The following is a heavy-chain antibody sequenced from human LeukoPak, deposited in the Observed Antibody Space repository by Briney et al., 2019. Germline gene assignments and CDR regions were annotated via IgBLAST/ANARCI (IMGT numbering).Heavy chain of an antibody. Sequence: PGGSLRLSCAASGFTFSNAWMSWVRQAPGKGLEWVGRIKSKTDGGTTDYAAPVKGRFTISRDDSKNTLYLQMNSLKTEDTAVYYCTTAQGGIFGVVPNWGQGTLVTVSS. J-gene: IGHJ4*02. CDR3: TTAQGGIFGVVPN. D-gene: IGHD3-3*01. CDR2: IKSKTDGGTT. V-gene: IGHV3-15*01. CDR1: GFTFSNAW.